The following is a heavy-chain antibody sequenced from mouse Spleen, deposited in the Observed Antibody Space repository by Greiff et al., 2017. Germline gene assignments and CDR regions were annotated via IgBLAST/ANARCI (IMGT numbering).Heavy chain of an antibody. V-gene: IGHV5-17*01. D-gene: IGHD1-1*01. J-gene: IGHJ1*03. CDR1: GFTFSDYG. CDR3: ARSLLRSTGYFDV. CDR2: ISSGSSTI. Sequence: EVQLVESGGGLVKPGGSLKLSCAASGFTFSDYGMHWVRQAPEKGLEWVAYISSGSSTIYYADTVKGRFTISRDNAKNTLFLQMTSLRSEDTAMYYCARSLLRSTGYFDVWGTGTTVTVSS.